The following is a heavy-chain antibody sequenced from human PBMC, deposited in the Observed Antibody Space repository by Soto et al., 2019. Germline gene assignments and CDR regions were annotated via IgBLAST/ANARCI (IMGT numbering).Heavy chain of an antibody. Sequence: SETLSLTGTVSGGPISSGGYYWSWIRRHPGKGLEWIGYIYYSGSTYYNPSLKSRVTISVDTSKNQFSLKLSSVTAADTAVYYCARENRYCSGGSCYYNWFDPWGQGTLVTVSS. CDR3: ARENRYCSGGSCYYNWFDP. J-gene: IGHJ5*02. V-gene: IGHV4-31*03. CDR1: GGPISSGGYY. D-gene: IGHD2-15*01. CDR2: IYYSGST.